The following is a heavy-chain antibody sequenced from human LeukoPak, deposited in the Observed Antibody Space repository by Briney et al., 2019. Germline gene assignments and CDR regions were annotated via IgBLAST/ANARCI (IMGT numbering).Heavy chain of an antibody. CDR1: GFTFTNHG. CDR2: ITGSGDRT. V-gene: IGHV3-23*01. Sequence: GGTLRLSCAASGFTFTNHGMSWVRQALGKGLEWVSAITGSGDRTYYADSVKGRFTISRGNSKNTLYLQMNSLRAEDTAVYYCAKDVVVVVVAAPRPSYFDYWGQGTLVTVSS. CDR3: AKDVVVVVVAAPRPSYFDY. J-gene: IGHJ4*02. D-gene: IGHD2-15*01.